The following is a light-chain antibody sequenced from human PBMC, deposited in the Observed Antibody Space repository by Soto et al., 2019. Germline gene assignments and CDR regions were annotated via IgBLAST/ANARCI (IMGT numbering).Light chain of an antibody. V-gene: IGLV2-8*01. Sequence: QSALTQPPSASVAPGQSVTISCTGTSSDIGGYNYVSWYQQHPGKAPKLMIYEVTKRPSGVPDRFSGSKSGNTASLTVSGLQAEDEADDYCSSHACRNNLGVFGGGTKHTVL. CDR3: SSHACRNNLGV. CDR1: SSDIGGYNY. J-gene: IGLJ2*01. CDR2: EVT.